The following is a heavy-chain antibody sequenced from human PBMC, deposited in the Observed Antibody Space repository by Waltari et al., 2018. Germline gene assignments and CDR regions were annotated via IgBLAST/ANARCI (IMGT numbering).Heavy chain of an antibody. J-gene: IGHJ4*02. CDR1: GFTFSSYA. D-gene: IGHD6-13*01. CDR3: AKDRGSAAAYTYYFDY. Sequence: EVQLLESGGGLVQPGGSLRLSCAASGFTFSSYAMSWVRPAPGKGLEWVSVIYSGGSTYYADSVKGRFTISRDNSKNTLYLQMNSLRAEDTAVYYCAKDRGSAAAYTYYFDYWGQGTLVTVSS. V-gene: IGHV3-23*03. CDR2: IYSGGST.